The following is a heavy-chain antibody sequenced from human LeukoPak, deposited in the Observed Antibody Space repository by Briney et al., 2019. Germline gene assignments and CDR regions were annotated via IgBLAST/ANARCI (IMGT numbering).Heavy chain of an antibody. V-gene: IGHV3-74*01. CDR3: ARGGGSYF. D-gene: IGHD1-26*01. J-gene: IGHJ4*02. CDR1: GFTFSSYW. CDR2: INSDGSST. Sequence: PGGSLRLSCAASGFTFSSYWMHWVRQAPGKGLMWVSRINSDGSSTSYADSVKGRFTISRDNAKNTLYLQMNSLRAEDTAVYYCARGGGSYFWGQGTLVTVSS.